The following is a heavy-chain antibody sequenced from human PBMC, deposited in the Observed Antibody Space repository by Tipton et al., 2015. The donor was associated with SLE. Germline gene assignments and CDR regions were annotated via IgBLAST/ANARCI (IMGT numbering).Heavy chain of an antibody. V-gene: IGHV4-34*01. CDR2: INHSGST. Sequence: TLSLTCAVYGGSFSGYYWSWIRQPPGKGLEWIGEINHSGSTHYNPSLKSRVTISVDTSKNQFSLKLSSVTAADTAVYYCARDRPKASGLFGETSYFDYWGQGTLVTVSS. CDR1: GGSFSGYY. D-gene: IGHD3-3*01. CDR3: ARDRPKASGLFGETSYFDY. J-gene: IGHJ4*02.